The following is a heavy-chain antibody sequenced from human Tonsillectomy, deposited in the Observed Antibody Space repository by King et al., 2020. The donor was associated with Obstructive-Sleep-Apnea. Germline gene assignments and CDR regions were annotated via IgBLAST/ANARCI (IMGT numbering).Heavy chain of an antibody. Sequence: VQLQESGPGLVKPSETLSLTCTVSGGSISSYYWSWIRQPPGKGLEWIGYIYYSGSPNYNPSLKSRVTISVDTSKNQFSLKLSSVTAADTAGYYCARDRRLEKRGNYYYYGMDVWGQGTTVTVSS. CDR1: GGSISSYY. CDR3: ARDRRLEKRGNYYYYGMDV. J-gene: IGHJ6*02. D-gene: IGHD5-24*01. CDR2: IYYSGSP. V-gene: IGHV4-59*01.